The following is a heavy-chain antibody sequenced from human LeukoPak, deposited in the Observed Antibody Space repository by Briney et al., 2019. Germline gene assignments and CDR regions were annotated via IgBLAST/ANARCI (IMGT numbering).Heavy chain of an antibody. CDR1: GGSISSGDYY. J-gene: IGHJ6*02. V-gene: IGHV4-30-4*01. CDR2: IYYSGST. CDR3: ARTRDANAYYYYYGMDV. D-gene: IGHD2-2*01. Sequence: PSETLSLTCTVSGGSISSGDYYWSWIRQPPGKGLEWIGYIYYSGSTYYNPSLKSRVTISVDTSKNQFSLKLSSVTAADTAVYYCARTRDANAYYYYYGMDVWGQGTTVIVSS.